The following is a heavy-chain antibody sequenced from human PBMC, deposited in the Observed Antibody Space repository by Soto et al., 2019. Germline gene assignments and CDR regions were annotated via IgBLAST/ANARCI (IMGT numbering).Heavy chain of an antibody. CDR1: GGSISSSSYY. CDR2: IYYSGST. J-gene: IGHJ4*02. CDR3: ARHRGYYDILTGYYTELNFDY. V-gene: IGHV4-39*01. D-gene: IGHD3-9*01. Sequence: KASETLSLTCTVSGGSISSSSYYWGWIRQPPGKGLEWIGSIYYSGSTYYNPSLKSRVTISVDTSKNQFSLRLSSVTAADTAVYYCARHRGYYDILTGYYTELNFDYWGQGTLVTSPQ.